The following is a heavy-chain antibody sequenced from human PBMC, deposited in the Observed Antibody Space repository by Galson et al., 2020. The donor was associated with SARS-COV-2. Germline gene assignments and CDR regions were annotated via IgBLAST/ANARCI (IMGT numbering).Heavy chain of an antibody. Sequence: GGSLRLSCAASGFTFDDYAMHWVRQAPGKGLEWVSGISWNSGSIGYADSVKGRFTISRDNAKNSLYLQMNSLRAEDTALYYCAKVYYPITTDLDAFDIWGQGTMVTVSS. V-gene: IGHV3-9*01. CDR3: AKVYYPITTDLDAFDI. J-gene: IGHJ3*02. CDR1: GFTFDDYA. CDR2: ISWNSGSI. D-gene: IGHD3-10*01.